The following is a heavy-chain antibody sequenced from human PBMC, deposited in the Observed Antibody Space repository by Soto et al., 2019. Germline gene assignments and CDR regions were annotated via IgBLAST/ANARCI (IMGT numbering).Heavy chain of an antibody. D-gene: IGHD6-19*01. Sequence: QVQLVQSGAEVKKPGSSVKVSCKASGGTFSSYAISWVRQAPGQGLEWMGGIIPIFGTANYAQKFQGRVTIPAAESTSKAYMERSSLRSEDTAVYYCARDPYSSGWYKDWYFDLWGRGTLVTVSS. V-gene: IGHV1-69*12. CDR2: IIPIFGTA. CDR3: ARDPYSSGWYKDWYFDL. CDR1: GGTFSSYA. J-gene: IGHJ2*01.